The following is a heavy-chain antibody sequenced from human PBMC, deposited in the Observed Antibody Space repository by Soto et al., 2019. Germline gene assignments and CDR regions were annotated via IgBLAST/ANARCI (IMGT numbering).Heavy chain of an antibody. V-gene: IGHV6-1*01. CDR3: SRVPNPFPLKICYKDSFDF. CDR2: TYYRSKWYN. Sequence: SQSLSLTCAISGDSVSSNSAAWNWIRQSPSRGLEWLGRTYYRSKWYNDYAVSVKSRITINPDTSKNQFSLQLNSVTPEDTAVYYFSRVPNPFPLKICYKDSFDFLDQGTMVTVSS. J-gene: IGHJ3*01. D-gene: IGHD2-15*01. CDR1: GDSVSSNSAA.